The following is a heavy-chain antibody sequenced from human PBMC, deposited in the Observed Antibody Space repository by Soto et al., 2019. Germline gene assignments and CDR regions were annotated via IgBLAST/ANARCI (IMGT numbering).Heavy chain of an antibody. CDR1: GFTFSSSG. J-gene: IGHJ4*02. CDR3: AKEFHSWNYFDY. CDR2: ISYDGSNK. Sequence: LRLSCAASGFTFSSSGMHWVRQAPGKGLEWVAVISYDGSNKFYADSVKGRFTISRDNFRNTLYLQMNSLRAEDTAVYYCAKEFHSWNYFDYWGQGTLVTVSS. D-gene: IGHD1-20*01. V-gene: IGHV3-30*18.